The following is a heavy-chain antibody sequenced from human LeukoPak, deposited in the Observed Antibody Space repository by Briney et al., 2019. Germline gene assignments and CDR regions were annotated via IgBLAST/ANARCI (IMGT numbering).Heavy chain of an antibody. Sequence: GGSLRLSCAASGFTFSSYAMSWVRHAAWKGLEWVSAISGRGGSTYYADSVKGRFTISRDNSKNTLYLQMNSLRAEDTAVYYCAKDCSGGSCYDYWGQGTLVTVSS. J-gene: IGHJ4*02. CDR3: AKDCSGGSCYDY. V-gene: IGHV3-23*01. D-gene: IGHD2-15*01. CDR1: GFTFSSYA. CDR2: ISGRGGST.